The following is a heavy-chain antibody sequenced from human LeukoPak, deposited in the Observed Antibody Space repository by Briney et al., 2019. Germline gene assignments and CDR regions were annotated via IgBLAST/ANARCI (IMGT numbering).Heavy chain of an antibody. CDR1: GYTFNLYG. Sequence: GASVKVSCKASGYTFNLYGISWVRQAPGQGLEWMGWVSTYDGHTNYAHNLQGRVTMTADTSTTTAYMELRSLRSDDTAVYFCARHQVTHHSDTSGYSDFDYWGQGTLVTVSS. CDR2: VSTYDGHT. CDR3: ARHQVTHHSDTSGYSDFDY. D-gene: IGHD3-22*01. J-gene: IGHJ4*02. V-gene: IGHV1-18*01.